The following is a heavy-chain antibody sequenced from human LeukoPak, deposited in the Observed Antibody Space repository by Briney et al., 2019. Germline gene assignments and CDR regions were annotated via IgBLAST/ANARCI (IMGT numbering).Heavy chain of an antibody. CDR3: ARGRDAYNYVDAFDI. V-gene: IGHV4-34*01. CDR1: GGSFSGYY. D-gene: IGHD5-24*01. J-gene: IGHJ3*02. CDR2: INHSGST. Sequence: SETLSLTCAVYGGSFSGYYWSWIRQPPGKGLEWIGEINHSGSTNYNPSLKSRVTISVDTSKNQFSLKLSSVTAADTALYYCARGRDAYNYVDAFDIWGQGTKVTVSS.